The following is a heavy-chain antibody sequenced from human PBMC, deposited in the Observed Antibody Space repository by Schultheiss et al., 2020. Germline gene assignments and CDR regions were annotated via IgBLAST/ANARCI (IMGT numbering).Heavy chain of an antibody. CDR3: AKALRGYFSQIDY. J-gene: IGHJ4*02. Sequence: GGSLRLSCAASGFTFRTYPMHWVRQAPGKGLEWVAVISSDGSDQYSADSVKGRFTIYRDNSKTTLYLQMNSLRAEDTAVYYCAKALRGYFSQIDYWGQGTLVTVSS. D-gene: IGHD3-22*01. CDR2: ISSDGSDQ. V-gene: IGHV3-30*18. CDR1: GFTFRTYP.